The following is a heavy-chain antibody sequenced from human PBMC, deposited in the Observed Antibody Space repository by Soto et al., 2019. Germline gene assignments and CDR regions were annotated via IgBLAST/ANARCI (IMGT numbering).Heavy chain of an antibody. CDR1: GFSFTGYY. V-gene: IGHV1-2*02. D-gene: IGHD3-3*01. CDR3: ARDFYDLLGGSLGFDY. CDR2: INAHSGGT. Sequence: GSSVKVSCKASGFSFTGYYIHWLRQAPGQGLEWMGWINAHSGGTEYAREFQGRVTLTRDTSISTGYMELSRLRSDDTAVYYCARDFYDLLGGSLGFDYWGQGTLVTVSS. J-gene: IGHJ4*02.